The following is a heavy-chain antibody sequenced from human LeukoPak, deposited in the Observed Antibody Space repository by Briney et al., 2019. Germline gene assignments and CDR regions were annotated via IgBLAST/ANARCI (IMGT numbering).Heavy chain of an antibody. CDR2: ISGSGSTI. J-gene: IGHJ6*02. D-gene: IGHD3-10*01. CDR3: ARENNYASWYYGMDV. CDR1: GFTFSSYE. V-gene: IGHV3-48*03. Sequence: PGGSLRLSCAASGFTFSSYEMNWVRQAPGKGLKWVSYISGSGSTIYYADSVKGRFSISRDNAKNSLYLQMNSLRGEDTAVYYCARENNYASWYYGMDVWGQGTTVTVSS.